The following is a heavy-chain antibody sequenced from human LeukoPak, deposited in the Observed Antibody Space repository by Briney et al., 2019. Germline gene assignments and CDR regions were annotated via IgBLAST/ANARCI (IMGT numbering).Heavy chain of an antibody. CDR2: ISYDGSNE. J-gene: IGHJ4*02. Sequence: GRSLRLSCAASGFTFSSYVMHWVRQAPGKGLEWVAIISYDGSNEYYADSVKGRFTISRDNSKDTLYLQMNSLRPEDTAVYYCARDPRGPTGYDHSGRDSFDYWGQGTLVTVSS. D-gene: IGHD3-22*01. CDR3: ARDPRGPTGYDHSGRDSFDY. CDR1: GFTFSSYV. V-gene: IGHV3-30*04.